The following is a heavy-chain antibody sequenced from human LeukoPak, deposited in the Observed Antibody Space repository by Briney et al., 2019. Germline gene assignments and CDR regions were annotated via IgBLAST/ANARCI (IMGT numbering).Heavy chain of an antibody. J-gene: IGHJ4*02. CDR2: INHSGST. D-gene: IGHD3-10*01. Sequence: SEGLSPTCAVYWGSFSGFYWSWIRQPPGKGLGWIGEINHSGSTNYNPSLKSRVTISVDTSKNQFSLKLSSVTAADTAVYYCARSNMVRGVRALDYRGQGTLVTVSS. CDR1: WGSFSGFY. V-gene: IGHV4-34*01. CDR3: ARSNMVRGVRALDY.